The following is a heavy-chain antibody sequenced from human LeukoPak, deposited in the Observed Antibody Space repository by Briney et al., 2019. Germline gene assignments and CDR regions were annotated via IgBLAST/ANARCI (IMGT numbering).Heavy chain of an antibody. J-gene: IGHJ4*02. V-gene: IGHV4-39*01. Sequence: SETLSLTCTVSGGSISNSGYYWGWIRQPPGKGLEWIGNIYYSGSTYYNPSLKSRVTISVDTSKNQFSLKLSSATAADTAVYYCAKTYYYDPFDFWGQGTLVTVPS. CDR3: AKTYYYDPFDF. D-gene: IGHD3-22*01. CDR2: IYYSGST. CDR1: GGSISNSGYY.